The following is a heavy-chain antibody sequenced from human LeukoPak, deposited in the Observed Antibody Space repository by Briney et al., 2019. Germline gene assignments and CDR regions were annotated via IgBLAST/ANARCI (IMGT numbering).Heavy chain of an antibody. J-gene: IGHJ6*02. CDR2: ISYDGSNK. Sequence: PGGSLRLSCAASGFTFSSYAMRWVRQAPGKGLEWVAVISYDGSNKYYADSVKGRFTISRDNSKNTLYLQMNSLRAEDTAVYYCARGGDVYYYYGMDVWGQGTTVTVSS. D-gene: IGHD2-21*01. V-gene: IGHV3-30-3*01. CDR1: GFTFSSYA. CDR3: ARGGDVYYYYGMDV.